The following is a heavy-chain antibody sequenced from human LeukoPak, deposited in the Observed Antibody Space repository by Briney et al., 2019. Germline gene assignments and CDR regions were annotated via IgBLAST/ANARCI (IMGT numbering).Heavy chain of an antibody. Sequence: PGGSLRLSCEASGFIFSDSSMSWIRQAPGKGLAWIAYISSRSRTTHYADSVKGRFTISRDNAKSSLFLQMDSLRAEDTAVYYCARHSQQLVFSPFDYWGQGSVVTVSS. CDR3: ARHSQQLVFSPFDY. CDR1: GFIFSDSS. CDR2: ISSRSRTT. J-gene: IGHJ4*02. V-gene: IGHV3-11*01. D-gene: IGHD6-6*01.